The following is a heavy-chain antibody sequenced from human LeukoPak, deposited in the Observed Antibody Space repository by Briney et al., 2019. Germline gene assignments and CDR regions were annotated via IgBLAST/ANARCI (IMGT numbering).Heavy chain of an antibody. CDR3: AKIPSYSSSREDY. Sequence: GGSLRLSCAASGFTFSTYWMHWVRQAPGKGLVWVSRINTDGSTTTYADSVKGRFTISRDSAKNTLYLQMNSLRAEDTAVYYCAKIPSYSSSREDYWGQGTLVTVSS. CDR1: GFTFSTYW. J-gene: IGHJ4*02. CDR2: INTDGSTT. V-gene: IGHV3-74*03. D-gene: IGHD6-13*01.